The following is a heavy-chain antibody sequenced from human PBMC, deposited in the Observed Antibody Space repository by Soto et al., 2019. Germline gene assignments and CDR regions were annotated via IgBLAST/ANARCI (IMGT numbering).Heavy chain of an antibody. D-gene: IGHD3-22*01. Sequence: GGSLRLSCAASGFTFSSYAMHWVRQAPGKGLEWVAVISYDGSNKYYADSVKGRFTISRDNSNNTLYLQMNSLRAEDTAVYYCARASQWDYDSSGYLAYWGQGTLVTVSS. V-gene: IGHV3-30-3*01. CDR3: ARASQWDYDSSGYLAY. CDR1: GFTFSSYA. CDR2: ISYDGSNK. J-gene: IGHJ4*02.